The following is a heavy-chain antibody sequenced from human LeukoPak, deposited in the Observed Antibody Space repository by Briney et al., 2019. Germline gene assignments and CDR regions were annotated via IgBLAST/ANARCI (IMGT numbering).Heavy chain of an antibody. CDR1: GFTFSSYA. CDR3: TYFGYSYGPFDY. J-gene: IGHJ4*02. CDR2: ISGSGGST. V-gene: IGHV3-23*01. Sequence: GGSLRLSCAASGFTFSSYAMSWVRQAPGKGLEWVSAISGSGGSTYYADSVKGRFTISRDNSKNTLYLQMNSLRAEDTAVYYCTYFGYSYGPFDYWGQGTLVTVFS. D-gene: IGHD5-18*01.